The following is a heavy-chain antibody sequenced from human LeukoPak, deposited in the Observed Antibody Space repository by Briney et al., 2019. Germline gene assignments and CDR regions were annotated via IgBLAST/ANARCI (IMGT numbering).Heavy chain of an antibody. CDR1: GGSISSYY. CDR2: IYYSGST. V-gene: IGHV4-59*08. CDR3: ARHGDFHDY. J-gene: IGHJ4*02. D-gene: IGHD4-17*01. Sequence: PSETLSLTCTVSGGSISSYYWSWIRQPPGKGLECIGYIYYSGSTNYNPSLKSRVTISVDTSKNQFSLKLSSVTAADTAVYYCARHGDFHDYWGQGTLVTVSS.